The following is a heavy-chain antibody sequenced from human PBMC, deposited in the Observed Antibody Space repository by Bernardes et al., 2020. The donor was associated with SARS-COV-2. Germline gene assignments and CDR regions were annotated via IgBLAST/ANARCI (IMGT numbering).Heavy chain of an antibody. V-gene: IGHV3-7*01. J-gene: IGHJ4*02. CDR3: VPHSVQSS. D-gene: IGHD2-21*01. CDR1: GFTFSKYW. CDR2: IKGDGSRA. Sequence: GGSLRLSCAVSGFTFSKYWMSWVRQAPGKGLEWVANIKGDGSRAYYVDSVKGRFSISRDNAENSLYLQMNSLRDEDTAVYYCVPHSVQSSRGQGTLVTVSS.